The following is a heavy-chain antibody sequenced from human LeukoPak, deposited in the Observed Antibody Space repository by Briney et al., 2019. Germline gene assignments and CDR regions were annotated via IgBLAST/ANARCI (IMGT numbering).Heavy chain of an antibody. D-gene: IGHD5-24*01. Sequence: SETLSLTCSVSGGSISARNYNWGWVRQPPGQGLEWIGNIDYAGTTHYFPSLRSRVTISRDTPNNQSSLKLSSVTAADTAVYYSARGRSYMDVWGKGTAVTVSS. J-gene: IGHJ6*03. CDR2: IDYAGTT. V-gene: IGHV4-39*07. CDR1: GGSISARNYN. CDR3: ARGRSYMDV.